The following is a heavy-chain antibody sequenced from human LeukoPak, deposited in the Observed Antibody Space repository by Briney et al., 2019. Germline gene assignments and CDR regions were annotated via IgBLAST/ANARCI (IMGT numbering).Heavy chain of an antibody. CDR2: ISWDGDDI. Sequence: GGSLRLSCTASGFTFNDYAMHWVRQAPGKGLEWVSGISWDGDDIAYADSVKGRVTISRDNAKNSLYLEMNTLRTEDTAFYYCVKDGDTSGCRRGLFDYWGQGTLVTVSS. V-gene: IGHV3-9*01. CDR3: VKDGDTSGCRRGLFDY. D-gene: IGHD3-22*01. CDR1: GFTFNDYA. J-gene: IGHJ4*02.